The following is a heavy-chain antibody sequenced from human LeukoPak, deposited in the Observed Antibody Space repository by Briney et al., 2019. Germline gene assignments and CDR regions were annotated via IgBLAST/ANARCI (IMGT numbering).Heavy chain of an antibody. CDR1: GYTFTSYD. Sequence: GASVKVSCKAPGYTFTSYDINWVRQATGQGLEWMGWMNPNSGNTGYAQKFQGRVTMTRNTSISTAYMELSSLRSEDTAVYYCAGAYYYDSSGYYPLDNWGQGTLVTVSS. V-gene: IGHV1-8*01. CDR3: AGAYYYDSSGYYPLDN. CDR2: MNPNSGNT. J-gene: IGHJ4*02. D-gene: IGHD3-22*01.